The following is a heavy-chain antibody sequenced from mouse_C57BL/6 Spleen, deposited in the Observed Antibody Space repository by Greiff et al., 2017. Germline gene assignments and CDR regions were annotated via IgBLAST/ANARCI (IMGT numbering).Heavy chain of an antibody. CDR1: GYAFSSSW. CDR2: IYPGDVDT. Sequence: QVQLQQSGPELVKPGASVKISCKASGYAFSSSWMHWVKQRPGKGLEWIGRIYPGDVDTNYNGKFKGKATLTADKSSSTAYMHLRSLTSEDSAVYVCASAVGDFYYALGDWGHGTSVTVSS. CDR3: ASAVGDFYYALGD. J-gene: IGHJ4*01. V-gene: IGHV1-82*01. D-gene: IGHD6-1*01.